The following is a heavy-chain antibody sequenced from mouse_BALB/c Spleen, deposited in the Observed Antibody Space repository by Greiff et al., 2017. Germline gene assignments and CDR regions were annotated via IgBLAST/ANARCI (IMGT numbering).Heavy chain of an antibody. D-gene: IGHD2-14*01. Sequence: QVQLKESGPGLVAPSQSLSITCTVSGFSLTSYDISWIRQPPGKGLEWLGVIWTGGGTNYNSAFMSRLSISKDNSKSQVFLKMNSLQTDDTAIYYCVRAYIGTTESPLDYWGQGTSVTVSS. CDR3: VRAYIGTTESPLDY. J-gene: IGHJ4*01. CDR1: GFSLTSYD. V-gene: IGHV2-9-2*01. CDR2: IWTGGGT.